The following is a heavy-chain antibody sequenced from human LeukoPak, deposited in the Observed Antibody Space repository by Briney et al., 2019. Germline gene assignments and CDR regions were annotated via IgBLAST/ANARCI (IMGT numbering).Heavy chain of an antibody. CDR1: GYTFTSYY. Sequence: GASVKVSCKASGYTFTSYYMHWVRQAPGQGLEWMGIINPSGGSTSYAQKFQGRVTMTRDTSISTAYMELSRPRSDDTAVYYCARAKRVVTVARYWFDPWGQGTLVTVSS. CDR2: INPSGGST. D-gene: IGHD2-15*01. J-gene: IGHJ5*02. CDR3: ARAKRVVTVARYWFDP. V-gene: IGHV1-46*01.